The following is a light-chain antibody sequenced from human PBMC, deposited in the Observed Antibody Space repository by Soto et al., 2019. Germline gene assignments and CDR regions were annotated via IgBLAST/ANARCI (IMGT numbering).Light chain of an antibody. CDR1: HSISSW. CDR2: DAS. V-gene: IGKV1-5*01. CDR3: QQYENLPT. J-gene: IGKJ5*01. Sequence: DIQMTQSPSTLSASVGDRVTITCRASHSISSWLAWYQQKPGKAPKFLIYDASALESGVPSRFSGSGSGTDFTFTISRLQPEDIATYYCQQYENLPTFGQGTRLET.